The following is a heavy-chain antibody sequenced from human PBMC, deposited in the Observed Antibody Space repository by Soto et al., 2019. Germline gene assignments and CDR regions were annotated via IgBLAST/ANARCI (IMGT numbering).Heavy chain of an antibody. CDR1: GFSLSTSGVG. Sequence: QITLKESGPTLVKPTQPLTLTCTFSGFSLSTSGVGVGWIRQPPGKALEWLALIYWNDDKRYSPSLKSRLTITKDTSKNQVVLTMTNMDPVDTATYYCAHRRFQTAINYFDYWGQGTLVTVSS. CDR3: AHRRFQTAINYFDY. V-gene: IGHV2-5*01. CDR2: IYWNDDK. D-gene: IGHD5-18*01. J-gene: IGHJ4*02.